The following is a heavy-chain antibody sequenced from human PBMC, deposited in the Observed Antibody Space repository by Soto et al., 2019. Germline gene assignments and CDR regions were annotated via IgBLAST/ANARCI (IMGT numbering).Heavy chain of an antibody. Sequence: RLSCAASGFTFSSYEMNWVRQAPGKGLEWVSYISSSGSTIYYADSVKGRFTISRDNAKNSLYLQMNSLRAEDTAVYYCATACGAKSGAFDIWGQGTMVTVSS. V-gene: IGHV3-48*03. D-gene: IGHD2-21*01. CDR3: ATACGAKSGAFDI. CDR2: ISSSGSTI. CDR1: GFTFSSYE. J-gene: IGHJ3*02.